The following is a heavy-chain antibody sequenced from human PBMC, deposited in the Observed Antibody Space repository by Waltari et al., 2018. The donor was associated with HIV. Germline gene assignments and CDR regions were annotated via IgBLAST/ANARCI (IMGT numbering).Heavy chain of an antibody. CDR3: ARGASGWSPGY. J-gene: IGHJ4*02. D-gene: IGHD6-19*01. CDR2: ISYYGDNK. CDR1: AFTFSSYG. Sequence: QVQLVDSVGGVVQPGRSLRLSCAASAFTFSSYGMPGVRQAPGKGLEWVTVISYYGDNKYYADSVKGRFTISRDNSKNTLYLQMNSLRPEDTAVYYCARGASGWSPGYWGQGTLVTVSS. V-gene: IGHV3-30*03.